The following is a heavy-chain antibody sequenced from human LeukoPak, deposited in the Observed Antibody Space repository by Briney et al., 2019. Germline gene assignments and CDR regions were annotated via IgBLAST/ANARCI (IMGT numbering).Heavy chain of an antibody. D-gene: IGHD4-17*01. CDR2: INHSGST. CDR3: ASPTTVTTSAYRAFDI. CDR1: GGSFSDNY. J-gene: IGHJ3*02. V-gene: IGHV4-34*01. Sequence: PSETLSLTCAVYGGSFSDNYWSWIRQPPGKGLEWIGEINHSGSTNYSPSLRSRVTISVDTSENQFSLNLRSVTAADTAVYYCASPTTVTTSAYRAFDIWGQGTMVTVSA.